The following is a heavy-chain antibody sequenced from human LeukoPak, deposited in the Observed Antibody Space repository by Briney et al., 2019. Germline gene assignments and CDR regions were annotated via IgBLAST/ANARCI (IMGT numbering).Heavy chain of an antibody. CDR2: IYYNGIT. D-gene: IGHD5-18*01. CDR1: GGSISPYY. Sequence: PSETLSLTCTVSGGSISPYYWSWIRQPPGKGLEWMGYIYYNGITNYNPSLKSRVTISLDTSKNQFSLNLTSLTAADTAVYFCARHGREYTYQNWFDPRGQGTLVTVSS. J-gene: IGHJ5*02. V-gene: IGHV4-59*08. CDR3: ARHGREYTYQNWFDP.